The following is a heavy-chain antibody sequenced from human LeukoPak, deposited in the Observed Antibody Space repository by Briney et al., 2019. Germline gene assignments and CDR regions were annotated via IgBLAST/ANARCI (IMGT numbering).Heavy chain of an antibody. CDR3: ARGRVGQQRYGCFDP. V-gene: IGHV4-34*01. D-gene: IGHD6-13*01. J-gene: IGHJ5*02. Sequence: SETLSLSCAVYGGSFSGYSWSSIRQPPGKGLEWIGEINHSGSTNYNPSLKSRVTISVDTSKNQFSLKLSSVTAADTAVYYCARGRVGQQRYGCFDPWGQGTLVTVSS. CDR2: INHSGST. CDR1: GGSFSGYS.